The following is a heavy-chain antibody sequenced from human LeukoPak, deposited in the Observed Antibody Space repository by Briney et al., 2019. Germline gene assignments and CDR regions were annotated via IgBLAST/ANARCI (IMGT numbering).Heavy chain of an antibody. CDR2: VSDSGTST. CDR3: AKVPYSDYGSGRPPFMDV. V-gene: IGHV3-23*01. Sequence: PGGSLRLSCAASGFTFYNYAMSWVRQAPGTGLEWVSTVSDSGTSTYYADSVRGRFTISRDNSKNTLYLRMDSLRAEDTAIYYCAKVPYSDYGSGRPPFMDVWGQGTTVAVSS. D-gene: IGHD3-10*01. CDR1: GFTFYNYA. J-gene: IGHJ6*02.